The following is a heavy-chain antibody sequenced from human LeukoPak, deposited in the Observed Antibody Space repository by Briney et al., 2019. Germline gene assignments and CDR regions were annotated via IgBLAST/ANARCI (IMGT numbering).Heavy chain of an antibody. CDR1: GFTFSSYG. CDR2: IRYDGSNK. CDR3: ARGSGLPLYLIQLKY. J-gene: IGHJ4*02. V-gene: IGHV3-30*02. Sequence: GGSLRLSCAASGFTFSSYGMHWVRQAPGKGLERVAFIRYDGSNKYYADSVKGRFTISRDNSKNTLYLQMNSLRAEDTAVYYCARGSGLPLYLIQLKYWGQGTLVTVSS. D-gene: IGHD5-18*01.